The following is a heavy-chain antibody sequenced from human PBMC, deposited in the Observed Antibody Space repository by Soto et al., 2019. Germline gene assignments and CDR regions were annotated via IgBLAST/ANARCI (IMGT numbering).Heavy chain of an antibody. CDR1: GYSFTNYG. J-gene: IGHJ6*03. V-gene: IGHV1-18*01. Sequence: QDQLVQSGGEVKKPGASVKVSCKASGYSFTNYGITWVRQAPGQGFEWMGWISAYNGDTNYAQKLQGRVTMTTDASTSTAYLELRSLRSDDTAVYYCARDRGVAPPVAGNTHYYYYMDVWGKGTTVIVSS. CDR2: ISAYNGDT. D-gene: IGHD6-19*01. CDR3: ARDRGVAPPVAGNTHYYYYMDV.